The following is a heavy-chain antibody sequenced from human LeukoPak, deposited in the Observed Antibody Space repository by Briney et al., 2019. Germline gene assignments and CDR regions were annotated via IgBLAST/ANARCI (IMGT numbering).Heavy chain of an antibody. V-gene: IGHV3-21*01. D-gene: IGHD3-10*01. Sequence: PGGSLRLSCAASGFTFSSYSMNWVRQAPGKGLEWVSSISSSSSYIYYAGSVKGRFTISRDNAKNSLYLQMNSLRAEDTAVYYCARESPYGYFDYWGQGTLVTVSS. CDR1: GFTFSSYS. CDR3: ARESPYGYFDY. CDR2: ISSSSSYI. J-gene: IGHJ4*02.